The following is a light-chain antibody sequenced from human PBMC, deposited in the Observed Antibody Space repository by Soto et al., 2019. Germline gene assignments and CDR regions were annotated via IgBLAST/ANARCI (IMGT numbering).Light chain of an antibody. V-gene: IGKV3-11*01. CDR1: QSVYSY. CDR3: QHRNDWPFT. CDR2: DVS. Sequence: VLPQSPATLSLSPGERATLSCRASQSVYSYLAWYQQKPGQPPRLLISDVSNRATGIPSMFSGSGYGTDFTLTIISLELEDFAVYCLQHRNDWPFTFGGGTKVEIK. J-gene: IGKJ4*01.